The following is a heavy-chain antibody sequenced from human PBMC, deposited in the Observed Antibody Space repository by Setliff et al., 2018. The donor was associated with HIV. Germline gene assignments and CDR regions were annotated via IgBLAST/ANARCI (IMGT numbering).Heavy chain of an antibody. J-gene: IGHJ6*03. D-gene: IGHD3-16*02. CDR2: MNTNSGNT. CDR1: GDTFTTYD. CDR3: ARGIKLVGGVIVGSMDV. Sequence: ASVKVSCKASGDTFTTYDINWVRQATGQGPEWIGWMNTNSGNTGYAQKFQVRVTMTRNTSISTAYMELSSLRSEDTAVYYCARGIKLVGGVIVGSMDVWGKGTTVTVSS. V-gene: IGHV1-8*02.